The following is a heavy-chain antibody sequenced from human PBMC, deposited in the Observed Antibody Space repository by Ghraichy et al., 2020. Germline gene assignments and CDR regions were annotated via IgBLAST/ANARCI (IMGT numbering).Heavy chain of an antibody. J-gene: IGHJ4*02. CDR1: GFTFSNFA. Sequence: GGSLRLSCAASGFTFSNFAMAWVRQAPGKGLEWVSLISGRADRTYYGDSVKGRLIISRDNAKNTVYLLMTSLRAEDTAVYFCARGESLHLLEWIEIWGQGTLVTVSS. V-gene: IGHV3-23*01. CDR3: ARGESLHLLEWIEI. CDR2: ISGRADRT. D-gene: IGHD3-3*01.